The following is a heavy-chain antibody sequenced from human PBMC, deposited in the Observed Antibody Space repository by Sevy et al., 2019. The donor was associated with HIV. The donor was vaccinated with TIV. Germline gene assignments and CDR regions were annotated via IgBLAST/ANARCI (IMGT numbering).Heavy chain of an antibody. Sequence: GGSLRLSCAASGFTFSSYAMSWVRQAPGKGLEWVSAISGSGGSTYYADSVKGRFTISRDNSKNKLYLQMKSLRAEDTAVDYCANLAGYSSSPDGMDVWGQGTTVTVSS. CDR2: ISGSGGST. V-gene: IGHV3-23*01. CDR3: ANLAGYSSSPDGMDV. J-gene: IGHJ6*02. D-gene: IGHD6-13*01. CDR1: GFTFSSYA.